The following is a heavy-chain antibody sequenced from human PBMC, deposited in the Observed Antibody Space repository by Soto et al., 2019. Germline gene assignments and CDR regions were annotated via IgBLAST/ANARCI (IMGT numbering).Heavy chain of an antibody. CDR3: AREGILGLFDAYDL. V-gene: IGHV1-18*04. J-gene: IGHJ3*01. Sequence: QDQLVQSGAAVKKPGASVKVSCKASVFTSSGISWVRQAPGQRLEWMGWISTHNGNTIYAQKFQGRVIMTMDTSTTTVYMELRSLRPDDTAVYLCAREGILGLFDAYDLWGQGTMVTVSS. CDR2: ISTHNGNT. CDR1: VFTSSG. D-gene: IGHD3-3*01.